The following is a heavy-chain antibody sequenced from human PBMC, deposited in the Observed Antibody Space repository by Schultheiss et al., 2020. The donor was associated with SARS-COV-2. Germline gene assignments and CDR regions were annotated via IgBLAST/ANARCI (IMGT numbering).Heavy chain of an antibody. J-gene: IGHJ5*02. D-gene: IGHD3-10*01. CDR1: GFNFSINT. CDR2: ISADGGST. CDR3: TRGSGRPWFDP. Sequence: GGSLRLSCAASGFNFSINTMTWVRQTPGRGLIWVSTISADGGSTYYSDSVTGRFTISRDNSKATVHLQMNSLRVDDTATYYCTRGSGRPWFDPWGQGSLVTVSS. V-gene: IGHV3-23*01.